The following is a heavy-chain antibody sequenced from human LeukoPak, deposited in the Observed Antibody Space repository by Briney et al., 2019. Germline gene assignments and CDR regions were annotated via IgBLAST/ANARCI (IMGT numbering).Heavy chain of an antibody. CDR3: ARDYSPMTTVSRTYYFFHLDV. D-gene: IGHD4-11*01. J-gene: IGHJ6*03. Sequence: GGSLRLSCAASGFTFSSYWMHWVRQAPGKGLVWVSRINSDGSSTSYADSVKGRFTISRDDSKSTLYLHMNSLRAEDTAVYYCARDYSPMTTVSRTYYFFHLDVWGEGTTVTVSS. CDR2: INSDGSST. V-gene: IGHV3-74*01. CDR1: GFTFSSYW.